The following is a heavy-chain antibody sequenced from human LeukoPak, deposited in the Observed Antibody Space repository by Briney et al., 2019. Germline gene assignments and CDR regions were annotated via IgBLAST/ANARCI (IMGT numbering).Heavy chain of an antibody. CDR1: GYTFTGYY. V-gene: IGHV1-69*06. J-gene: IGHJ6*03. Sequence: ASVKVSCKASGYTFTGYYMHWVRQAPGQGLEWMGGIIPIFGTANYAQKFQGRVTITADKSTSTAYMELSSLRSEDTAVYYCARGYLPKQDYYYYMDVWGKGTTVTVSS. CDR2: IIPIFGTA. D-gene: IGHD1-1*01. CDR3: ARGYLPKQDYYYYMDV.